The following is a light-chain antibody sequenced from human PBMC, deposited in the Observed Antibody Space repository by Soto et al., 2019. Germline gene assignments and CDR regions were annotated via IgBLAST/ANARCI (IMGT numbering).Light chain of an antibody. V-gene: IGKV3-15*01. J-gene: IGKJ1*01. CDR2: DAS. CDR3: HQYNDWPPA. Sequence: EIVMTQSPVTLSVSPGERATLSCRASQSVSSNLAWYQQKPGQAPRLLIYDASTRATGIPARFSGSGSGTEFTLTISSLQSEDFAVFYCHQYNDWPPAFGQGTKVDIK. CDR1: QSVSSN.